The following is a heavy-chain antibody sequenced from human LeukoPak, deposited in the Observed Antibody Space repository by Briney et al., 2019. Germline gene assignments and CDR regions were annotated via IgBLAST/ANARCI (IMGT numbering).Heavy chain of an antibody. Sequence: SVKVSCKASGYTFTGYYMHWVRQAPAPGLEWMGRIIPIFGTANYAQKFQGRVTITTDESTSTAYMELSSLRSEDTAVYYCAISSSVRLIDYWGQGTLVTVSS. V-gene: IGHV1-69*05. CDR2: IIPIFGTA. CDR1: GYTFTGYY. CDR3: AISSSVRLIDY. J-gene: IGHJ4*02. D-gene: IGHD6-6*01.